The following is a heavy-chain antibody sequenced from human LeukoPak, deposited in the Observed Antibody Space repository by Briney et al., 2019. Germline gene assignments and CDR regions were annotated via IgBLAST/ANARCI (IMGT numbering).Heavy chain of an antibody. CDR2: INSDGINT. J-gene: IGHJ4*02. V-gene: IGHV3-74*01. CDR1: GFTFSNYW. Sequence: PGGSLRLSCAASGFTFSNYWMHWVRQAPGKGLVWVSRINSDGINTSYADSVKGRFTISRDNAKNSLYLQMNSLRAEDTAVYYCARERFYDFWSGYKYYFDYWGQGTLVTVSS. CDR3: ARERFYDFWSGYKYYFDY. D-gene: IGHD3-3*01.